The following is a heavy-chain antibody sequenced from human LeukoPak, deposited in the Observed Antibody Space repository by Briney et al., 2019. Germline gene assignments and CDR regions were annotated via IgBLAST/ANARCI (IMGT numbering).Heavy chain of an antibody. CDR2: ITQKPNNYAT. CDR1: GFTFSGSA. J-gene: IGHJ6*02. V-gene: IGHV3-73*01. CDR3: TIPLAGYYYGMDV. Sequence: GGSLRLPCAASGFTFSGSAIQWVRQASGKGLEWVGHITQKPNNYATTYTASVKGRFTISRDDSKNTAYLQMNSLKTEDTAVYYCTIPLAGYYYGMDVWGQGTTVTVSS.